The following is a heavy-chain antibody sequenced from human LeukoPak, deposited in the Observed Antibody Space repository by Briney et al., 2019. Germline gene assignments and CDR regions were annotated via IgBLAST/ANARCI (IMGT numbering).Heavy chain of an antibody. Sequence: GGSLRLSCAASGFPFSTYGMHWVRQAPGKGLVWVSRINSDESSTSYADSVKGRFTISRDNAKNTLYLQMNSLRVEDTAVYYCARGPDLKIRYGMDVWGQGTTVTVSS. CDR2: INSDESST. CDR1: GFPFSTYG. V-gene: IGHV3-74*01. CDR3: ARGPDLKIRYGMDV. J-gene: IGHJ6*02.